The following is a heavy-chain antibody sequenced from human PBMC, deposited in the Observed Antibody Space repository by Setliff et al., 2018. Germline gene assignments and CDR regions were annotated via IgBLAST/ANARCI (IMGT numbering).Heavy chain of an antibody. CDR2: IWYDGSNTI. J-gene: IGHJ6*03. CDR3: ARLALTGYDSSGYYYALEYYYYMDV. CDR1: GFTFSSYG. D-gene: IGHD3-22*01. V-gene: IGHV3-33*01. Sequence: GGSLRLSCAASGFTFSSYGMHWVRQAPGKGLEWVAVIWYDGSNTIWYADSVKGRFTISRDNANQSLYLQMNSLRAEDTAVYYCARLALTGYDSSGYYYALEYYYYMDVWGKGTTVTVSS.